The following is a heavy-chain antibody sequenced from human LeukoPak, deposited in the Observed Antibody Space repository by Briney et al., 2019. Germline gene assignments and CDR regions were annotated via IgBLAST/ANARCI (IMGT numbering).Heavy chain of an antibody. CDR1: GGSISSSSYY. Sequence: ASETLSLTCTVSGGSISSSSYYWGWIRQPPGKGLEWIGSIYHSGSTYYNPSLKSRVTISVDTSKNQFSLKLSSVTAADTAVYYCAIRSAYYDFWSGTGRYYFDYWGQGTLVTVSS. V-gene: IGHV4-39*07. D-gene: IGHD3-3*01. CDR3: AIRSAYYDFWSGTGRYYFDY. CDR2: IYHSGST. J-gene: IGHJ4*02.